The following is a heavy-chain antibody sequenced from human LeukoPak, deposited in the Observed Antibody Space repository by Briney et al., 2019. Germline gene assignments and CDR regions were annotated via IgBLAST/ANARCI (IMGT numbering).Heavy chain of an antibody. J-gene: IGHJ1*01. D-gene: IGHD6-19*01. CDR1: GFTFSSYA. CDR2: ISYDGSNK. Sequence: GRSLRLSCAASGFTFSSYAMHWVRQAPGKGLEWVAVISYDGSNKYYADSVKGRFTISRDNSKNMVYLQMNSLAAEDTAIYYCARRTGAAPGEFFLHWGQGTLVTVSS. CDR3: ARRTGAAPGEFFLH. V-gene: IGHV3-30*14.